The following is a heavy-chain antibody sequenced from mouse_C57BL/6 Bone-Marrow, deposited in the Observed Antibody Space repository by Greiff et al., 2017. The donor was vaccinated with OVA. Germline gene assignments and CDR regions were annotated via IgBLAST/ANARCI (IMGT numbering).Heavy chain of an antibody. D-gene: IGHD4-1*01. Sequence: QVQLKESGAELVKPGASVKISCKASGYAFSSYWMNWVKQRPGKGLEWIGQIYPGDGDTNYNGKFKGKATLTADKSSSTAYMQLSSLTSEDSAVYFCARENWDGFAYWGQGTLVTVSA. V-gene: IGHV1-80*01. J-gene: IGHJ3*01. CDR1: GYAFSSYW. CDR2: IYPGDGDT. CDR3: ARENWDGFAY.